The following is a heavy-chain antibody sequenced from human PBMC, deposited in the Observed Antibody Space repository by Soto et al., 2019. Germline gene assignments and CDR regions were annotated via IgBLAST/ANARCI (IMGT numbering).Heavy chain of an antibody. V-gene: IGHV1-69*06. CDR2: IIPIFGTA. J-gene: IGHJ6*02. D-gene: IGHD5-18*01. CDR3: ARELSVGYSDGQGYYYYGMDV. CDR1: GGTFSSYA. Sequence: QVQLVQSGAEVKKPGSSVKVSCKASGGTFSSYAISWVRQAPGQGLEWMGGIIPIFGTANYAQKFQGRVTITADKSTTTDYMELSSLRDEDTAVYYCARELSVGYSDGQGYYYYGMDVWGQGTTVTVSS.